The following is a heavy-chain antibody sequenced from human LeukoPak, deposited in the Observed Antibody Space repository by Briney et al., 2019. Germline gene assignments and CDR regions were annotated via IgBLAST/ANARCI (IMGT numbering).Heavy chain of an antibody. CDR3: AFRGFDY. CDR2: ISSSSSPI. Sequence: PGGSLRLSCAASGFTFSSYSMNWVRQAPGKGLEWVSSISSSSSPIYYADSVKGRFTISRDDAKNSLYLQMNSLRAEDTAVYYCAFRGFDYWGQGVLVTASS. V-gene: IGHV3-21*06. J-gene: IGHJ4*02. CDR1: GFTFSSYS. D-gene: IGHD3-16*01.